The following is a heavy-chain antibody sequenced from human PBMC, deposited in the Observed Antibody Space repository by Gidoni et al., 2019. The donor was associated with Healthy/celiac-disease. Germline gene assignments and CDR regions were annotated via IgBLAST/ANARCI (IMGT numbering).Heavy chain of an antibody. D-gene: IGHD3-22*01. CDR1: GGSISSGCYY. Sequence: QVQLQESGPGLVKPSQTLSLTCTVSGGSISSGCYYWSWIRQHPGKGLEWIGYIYYSGSTYYNPSLKIRVTISVDTSKNQFSLKLSSVTAADTAVYYCARVGYYDSSVYAFDIWGQGTMVTVSS. J-gene: IGHJ3*02. CDR2: IYYSGST. CDR3: ARVGYYDSSVYAFDI. V-gene: IGHV4-31*03.